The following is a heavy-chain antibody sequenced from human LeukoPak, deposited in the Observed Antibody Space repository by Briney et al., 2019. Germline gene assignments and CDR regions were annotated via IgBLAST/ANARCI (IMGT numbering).Heavy chain of an antibody. D-gene: IGHD3-16*01. Sequence: PGGSLRLSCAASGFTFSRYAMNWVRQAPGKGLEWVSVISGGGDSTYYADSVKGRFTISRDNSKNTLYLQMNSLRTEDTAVYYWAEWRFRGPLGELPDYWGQGTLVTVSS. CDR1: GFTFSRYA. CDR2: ISGGGDST. V-gene: IGHV3-23*01. CDR3: AEWRFRGPLGELPDY. J-gene: IGHJ4*02.